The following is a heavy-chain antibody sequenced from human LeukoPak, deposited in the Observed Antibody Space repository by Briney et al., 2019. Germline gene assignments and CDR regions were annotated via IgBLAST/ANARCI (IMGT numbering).Heavy chain of an antibody. CDR3: ARARGSYSLDY. V-gene: IGHV3-21*01. Sequence: PGGSLRLSCEGSGFTFSKHGLNWVRQAPGKGLEWVSSISSSGAYIYYADSLQGRFTISRDNAKNILSLQMNSLRAEDTAVYFCARARGSYSLDYWGQGTLVTVSS. CDR1: GFTFSKHG. D-gene: IGHD1-26*01. CDR2: ISSSGAYI. J-gene: IGHJ4*02.